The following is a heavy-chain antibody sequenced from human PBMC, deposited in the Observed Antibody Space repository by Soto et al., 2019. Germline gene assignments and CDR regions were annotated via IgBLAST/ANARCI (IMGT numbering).Heavy chain of an antibody. CDR2: ISAYNGNT. CDR3: ARIDTYYDILTGYYYYYYGMDV. Sequence: QVQLVQSGAEVKKPGASVKVSCKASGYTFTSYGISWVRQAPGQGLEWMGWISAYNGNTNYAQKLQGRVTMTTDTSTSTAYMELRSLGSDDTAVYYCARIDTYYDILTGYYYYYYGMDVWGQGTTVTVSS. CDR1: GYTFTSYG. J-gene: IGHJ6*02. D-gene: IGHD3-9*01. V-gene: IGHV1-18*01.